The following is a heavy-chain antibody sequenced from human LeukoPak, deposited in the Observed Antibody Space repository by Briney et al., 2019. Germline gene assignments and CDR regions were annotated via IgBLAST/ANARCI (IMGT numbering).Heavy chain of an antibody. Sequence: ASVKVSCKASGYTFTSYGITWVRQAPGQGLEWMGWISAYNGNTNYAQKFQGRVTMTTDTSTSTAYMELRSLRSDDTAVYSFSRRGGKNYGDYVLYYDYMDVGGKGSTVTV. V-gene: IGHV1-18*01. CDR3: SRRGGKNYGDYVLYYDYMDV. J-gene: IGHJ6*03. D-gene: IGHD4-17*01. CDR2: ISAYNGNT. CDR1: GYTFTSYG.